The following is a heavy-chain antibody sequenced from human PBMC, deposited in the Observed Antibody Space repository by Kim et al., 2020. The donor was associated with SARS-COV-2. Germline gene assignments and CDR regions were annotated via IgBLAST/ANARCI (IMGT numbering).Heavy chain of an antibody. CDR3: AKGSDRYFDWLWFDS. Sequence: GGSLRLSCAASGFTFGSYAMHWVRQVPGKGLEWVAGIRCHGNNIGYANSVKGRFTISRDNAKNSLYLQMTSLGAEDTAFYNCAKGSDRYFDWLWFDSWGQGTLVTVSS. J-gene: IGHJ5*01. V-gene: IGHV3-9*01. D-gene: IGHD3-9*01. CDR1: GFTFGSYA. CDR2: IRCHGNNI.